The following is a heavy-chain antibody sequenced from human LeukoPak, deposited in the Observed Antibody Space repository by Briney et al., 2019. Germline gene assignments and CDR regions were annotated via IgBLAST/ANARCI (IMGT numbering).Heavy chain of an antibody. CDR1: GGSTSSSNYY. CDR3: DCSSKDFDI. V-gene: IGHV4-39*01. D-gene: IGHD2-2*01. CDR2: IYYSGST. Sequence: SETLSLTCTVSGGSTSSSNYYWGWIRQPPGKGLEWIGSIYYSGSTYYNPSLKSRVTISVDTSKNQFSLKLSSVTAADTAVYYCDCSSKDFDIWGQGTMVTVSS. J-gene: IGHJ3*02.